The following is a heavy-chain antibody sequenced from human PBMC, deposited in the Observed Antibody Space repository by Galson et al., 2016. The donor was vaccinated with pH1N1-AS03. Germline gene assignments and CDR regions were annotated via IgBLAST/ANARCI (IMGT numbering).Heavy chain of an antibody. D-gene: IGHD5-12*01. CDR1: GLSLRASGVG. CDR3: ANRSLYTGYDSDYFDY. J-gene: IGHJ4*02. Sequence: PALVKPTQTLTLTCTFSGLSLRASGVGVGWIRQTPGKALEWLALLYWAGDKRYSPRLKSRLTITKDTSKNQVVLTMTNMDPVDTPTYYCANRSLYTGYDSDYFDYWGQGMLVTVSS. V-gene: IGHV2-5*02. CDR2: LYWAGDK.